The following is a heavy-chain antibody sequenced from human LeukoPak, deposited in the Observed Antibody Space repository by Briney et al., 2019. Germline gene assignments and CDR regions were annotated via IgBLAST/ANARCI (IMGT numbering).Heavy chain of an antibody. CDR2: INPNCGGT. Sequence: ASVNESCKASGYTFTGYYMHWVRQAPGQGLEWMGWINPNCGGTNYAQKFQGRVTMTRDTSISTAYMELSRLRSDDTAVYYCARAGRVDYYGSGSYCHIDYWGQGTLVTVST. J-gene: IGHJ4*02. D-gene: IGHD3-10*01. CDR3: ARAGRVDYYGSGSYCHIDY. CDR1: GYTFTGYY. V-gene: IGHV1-2*02.